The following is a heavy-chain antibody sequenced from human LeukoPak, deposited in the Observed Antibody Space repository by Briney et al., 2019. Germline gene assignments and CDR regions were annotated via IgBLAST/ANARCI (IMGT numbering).Heavy chain of an antibody. CDR1: GYSFTSHD. V-gene: IGHV1-69*04. CDR3: ARGDYDFWSGYYTSWFDP. Sequence: GASVKVSCKASGYSFTSHDINWVRQAPGQGLEWMGRIIPILGIANYAQKFQGRVTITADKSTSTAYMELSSLRSEDTAVYYCARGDYDFWSGYYTSWFDPWGQGTLVTVSS. D-gene: IGHD3-3*01. CDR2: IIPILGIA. J-gene: IGHJ5*02.